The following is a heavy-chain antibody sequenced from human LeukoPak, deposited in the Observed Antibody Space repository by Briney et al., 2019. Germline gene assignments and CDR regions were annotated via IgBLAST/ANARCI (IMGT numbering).Heavy chain of an antibody. CDR3: ARHLSGSDY. D-gene: IGHD1-26*01. CDR1: GGSFSGYY. V-gene: IGHV4-34*01. Sequence: AETLSLTCAVYGGSFSGYYWSWIRQPPGKRLEWIGEINHSGSTNYNPSLKSRVTISVDTSKNQFSLKLSSVTAANTVVCYCARHLSGSDYGGQGTLVTVS. CDR2: INHSGST. J-gene: IGHJ4*02.